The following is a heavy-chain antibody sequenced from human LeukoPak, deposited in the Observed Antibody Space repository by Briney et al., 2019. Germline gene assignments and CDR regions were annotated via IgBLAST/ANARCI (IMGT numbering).Heavy chain of an antibody. V-gene: IGHV3-33*01. CDR2: IWYDGSNK. J-gene: IGHJ3*02. CDR1: GFTFSSYV. D-gene: IGHD3-10*01. CDR3: ARRFGDDAFDI. Sequence: GGSLRLSCAASGFTFSSYVMHWVRQAPGKGLEWVAVIWYDGSNKYYTDSVKGRFTISRDNSKNTLNLQMNSLRAEDTAVYYCARRFGDDAFDIWGQGTVVTVSS.